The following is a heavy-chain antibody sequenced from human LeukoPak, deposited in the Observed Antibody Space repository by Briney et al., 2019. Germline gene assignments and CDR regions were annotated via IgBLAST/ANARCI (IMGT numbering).Heavy chain of an antibody. J-gene: IGHJ3*01. CDR2: INNSGRT. D-gene: IGHD6-13*01. CDR1: GGSFSGHY. CDR3: ARGHQQMALYAFDV. Sequence: SETLSLTCAVYGGSFSGHYWSWIRQSPGKGLEWIGEINNSGRTSYNPSLESRVTMGVDTSKNQFSLKVTSVTAADTAVYYCARGHQQMALYAFDVWGRGTPVTVSS. V-gene: IGHV4-34*01.